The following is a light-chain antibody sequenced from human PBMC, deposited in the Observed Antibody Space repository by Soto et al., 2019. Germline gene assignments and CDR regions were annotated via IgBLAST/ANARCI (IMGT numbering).Light chain of an antibody. CDR1: QGIRNE. CDR2: AAS. Sequence: SCCSASVGYRVTITCLASQGIRNELSWFQQRPGSAPTLLISAASRLQSGVPSRFSGRGSGTDFTLTISSLQPEDFATYYCLQDYDYPRTFGQGTKVDIK. V-gene: IGKV1-6*01. J-gene: IGKJ1*01. CDR3: LQDYDYPRT.